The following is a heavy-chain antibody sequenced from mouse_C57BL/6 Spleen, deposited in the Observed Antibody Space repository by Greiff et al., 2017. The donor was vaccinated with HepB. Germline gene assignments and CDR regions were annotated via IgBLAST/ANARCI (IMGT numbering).Heavy chain of an antibody. CDR1: GYTFTSYW. Sequence: QVQLQQPGAELVMPGASVKLSCKASGYTFTSYWMHWVKQRPGQGLEWIGEIDPSDSYTNYNQKFKGKSTLTVDKSSSTAYMQLSSLTSEDSAVYYCARRGLLDYYAMDYWGQGTSVTVSS. CDR2: IDPSDSYT. D-gene: IGHD3-1*01. V-gene: IGHV1-69*01. CDR3: ARRGLLDYYAMDY. J-gene: IGHJ4*01.